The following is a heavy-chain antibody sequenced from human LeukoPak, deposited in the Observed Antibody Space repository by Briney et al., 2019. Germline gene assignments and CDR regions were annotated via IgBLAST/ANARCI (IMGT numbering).Heavy chain of an antibody. Sequence: ASVKVSCKASGYTLTSYDINWVRQATGQGPEWMGWMSPNSGHTGYAQTFQGRVTMTRDTSISTAYMELSSLKSEDTAIYYCARGSGGNLFDPWGQGTLVTVTS. D-gene: IGHD4-23*01. CDR2: MSPNSGHT. J-gene: IGHJ5*02. CDR3: ARGSGGNLFDP. V-gene: IGHV1-8*01. CDR1: GYTLTSYD.